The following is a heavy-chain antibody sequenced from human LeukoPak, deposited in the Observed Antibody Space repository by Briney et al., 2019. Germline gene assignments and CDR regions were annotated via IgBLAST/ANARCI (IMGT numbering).Heavy chain of an antibody. CDR3: AKHYYGSGSYADY. D-gene: IGHD3-10*01. CDR1: GFTFSSKY. CDR2: IYSGGAT. V-gene: IGHV3-53*01. Sequence: PGGSLRLSCAASGFTFSSKYMSWVRRAPGKGLEWVSVIYSGGATYYSDSVNGPFTISRDNPNNTLYLQMNSLRAEDTAVYYCAKHYYGSGSYADYWGQGTLVTVSS. J-gene: IGHJ4*02.